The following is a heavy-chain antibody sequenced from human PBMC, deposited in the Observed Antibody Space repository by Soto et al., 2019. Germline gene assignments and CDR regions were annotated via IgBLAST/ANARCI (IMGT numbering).Heavy chain of an antibody. V-gene: IGHV4-39*01. CDR2: IYYSXST. J-gene: IGHJ4*02. CDR3: ARGQQLLNFDY. D-gene: IGHD6-13*01. CDR1: RGSISSSSYY. Sequence: XXTLSLTCTVSRGSISSSSYYWGWIRQPXGKGMEWIGXIYYSXSTYYKPSLKXXVTISVDTXNNQSSLQLSSVTAADTDVYYCARGQQLLNFDYWGKGTLVTVYS.